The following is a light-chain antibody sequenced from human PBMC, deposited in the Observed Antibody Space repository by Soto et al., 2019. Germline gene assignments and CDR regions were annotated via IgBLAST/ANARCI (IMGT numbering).Light chain of an antibody. Sequence: TQMTQSPSSLSASVGDRVAITCQASRDITDYLNRYQQKPGKAPKLLIYDASKLETGVPSRFSGSGSGTDFTLTITSLQPEDIATYYCQQFDNVPLTFGGGTKVDIK. V-gene: IGKV1-33*01. J-gene: IGKJ4*01. CDR2: DAS. CDR1: RDITDY. CDR3: QQFDNVPLT.